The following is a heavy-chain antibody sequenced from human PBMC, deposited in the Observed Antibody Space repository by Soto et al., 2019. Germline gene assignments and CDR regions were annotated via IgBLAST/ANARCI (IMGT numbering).Heavy chain of an antibody. V-gene: IGHV3-43*01. Sequence: GGSLRLSCAASGFTFDDYTMHWVRQAPGKVLEWVSLIRWDGGSTYYADSVKGRFTISRDNSKNSLYLQMNSLRTEDTALYYCVSGYYDNSGSRTDAFDIWGQGTMVTVSS. J-gene: IGHJ3*02. CDR2: IRWDGGST. CDR3: VSGYYDNSGSRTDAFDI. CDR1: GFTFDDYT. D-gene: IGHD3-22*01.